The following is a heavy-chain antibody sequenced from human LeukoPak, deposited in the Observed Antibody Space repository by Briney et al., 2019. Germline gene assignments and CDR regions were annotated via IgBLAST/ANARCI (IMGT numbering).Heavy chain of an antibody. Sequence: PGGSLRLSCAASGFTFSSYSMNWVRQAPGKGLEWVSSISSSSSYIYYADSVKGRFTISRDNAKNSLYLQMNSLRAEDTAVYYCARDVIAAADSKLLDYWGQGTLVTVFS. J-gene: IGHJ4*02. CDR3: ARDVIAAADSKLLDY. CDR1: GFTFSSYS. V-gene: IGHV3-21*01. CDR2: ISSSSSYI. D-gene: IGHD6-13*01.